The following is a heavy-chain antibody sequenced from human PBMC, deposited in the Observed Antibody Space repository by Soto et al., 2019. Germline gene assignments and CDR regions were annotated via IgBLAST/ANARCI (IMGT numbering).Heavy chain of an antibody. CDR2: MNPNSGNT. D-gene: IGHD3-3*01. CDR1: GYTFTSYD. Sequence: ASVKVSCKASGYTFTSYDINWVRQATGQGLEWMGWMNPNSGNTGYAQKFQGRVTMTRNTSISTAYMELSSLRSEDTAVYYCAREPYYDFWSGYPRGMDVWGQGTTVTVSS. J-gene: IGHJ6*02. V-gene: IGHV1-8*01. CDR3: AREPYYDFWSGYPRGMDV.